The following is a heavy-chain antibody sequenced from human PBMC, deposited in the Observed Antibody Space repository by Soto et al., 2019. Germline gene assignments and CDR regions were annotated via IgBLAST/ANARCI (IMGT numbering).Heavy chain of an antibody. V-gene: IGHV4-39*01. CDR2: IYYSGST. CDR3: ARSYLRGPAAGTRWFDP. CDR1: GGSISSSSYY. J-gene: IGHJ5*02. D-gene: IGHD6-13*01. Sequence: QLQLQESGPGLVKPSETLSLTCTVSGGSISSSSYYWGWIRQPPGKGLEWIGSIYYSGSTYYNPSLKSRVTISVDTSKNQFSLKLSSVTAADTAVYYCARSYLRGPAAGTRWFDPWGQGTLVTVSS.